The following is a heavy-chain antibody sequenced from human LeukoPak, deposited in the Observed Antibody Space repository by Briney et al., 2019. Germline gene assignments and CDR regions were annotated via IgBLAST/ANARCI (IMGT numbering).Heavy chain of an antibody. D-gene: IGHD3-22*01. CDR2: IYSDGST. Sequence: SETLSLTCTVSGGSIRSYYWGWIRQPAGKGLEWIGRIYSDGSTNFNPSLKSRVTMSVDTSKNQFSLRLSSVTAGDTAMYYCARVYYDSSGYHDFFDHWGQGTLVTVSS. J-gene: IGHJ4*02. CDR1: GGSIRSYY. CDR3: ARVYYDSSGYHDFFDH. V-gene: IGHV4-4*07.